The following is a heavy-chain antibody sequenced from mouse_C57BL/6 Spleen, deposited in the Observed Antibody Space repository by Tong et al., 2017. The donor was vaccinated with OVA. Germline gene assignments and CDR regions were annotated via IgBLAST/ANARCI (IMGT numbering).Heavy chain of an antibody. D-gene: IGHD1-1*01. V-gene: IGHV5-17*02. Sequence: EVQLQESGGGLVQPGGSRKLSCAASGFTFSSFGMHWVRQAPEKGLEWVAYISSGSSTIYYADTVKGRFTISRDNPKNTLFLQMTSLRSEDTAMYYCARDTTYAMDYWGQGTSVTVSS. J-gene: IGHJ4*01. CDR3: ARDTTYAMDY. CDR1: GFTFSSFG. CDR2: ISSGSSTI.